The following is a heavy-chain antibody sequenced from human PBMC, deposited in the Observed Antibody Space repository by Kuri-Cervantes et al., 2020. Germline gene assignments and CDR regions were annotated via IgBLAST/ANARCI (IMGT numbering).Heavy chain of an antibody. J-gene: IGHJ4*02. V-gene: IGHV4-34*01. CDR3: ANFLLRGTSTYFAS. CDR2: ISYSGYT. CDR1: GGSFSGYY. D-gene: IGHD1-14*01. Sequence: SETLSLTCAVYGGSFSGYYWSWIRQPPGKGLEWIGYISYSGYTNYNPSLKSRLAISIDTSKNQFSLRLSSVTAADTAVYYCANFLLRGTSTYFASWGQGTLVTVSS.